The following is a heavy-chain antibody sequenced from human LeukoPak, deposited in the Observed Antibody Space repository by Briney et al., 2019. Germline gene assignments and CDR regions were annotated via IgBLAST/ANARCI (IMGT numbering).Heavy chain of an antibody. CDR3: ARDRDSSGWYPLDY. CDR2: INPNSGGT. J-gene: IGHJ4*02. CDR1: GYTFTGYY. D-gene: IGHD6-19*01. Sequence: ASVKVSCKASGYTFTGYYMHWVRQAPGQGLEWMGWINPNSGGTNYAQKFQGRVTMTGDTSISTAYMELSRLRSDDTAVYYCARDRDSSGWYPLDYWGQGTLVTVSS. V-gene: IGHV1-2*02.